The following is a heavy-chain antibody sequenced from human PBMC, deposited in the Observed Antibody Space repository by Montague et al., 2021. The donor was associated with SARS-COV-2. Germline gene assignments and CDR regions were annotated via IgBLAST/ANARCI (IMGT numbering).Heavy chain of an antibody. CDR1: GGSFSGNY. CDR2: INHSGST. J-gene: IGHJ4*02. Sequence: SETLSLTCAVYGGSFSGNYLSWICHPPRTGLELIWEINHSGSTNYNPYLTSRVTITIDTSKNQFSLKLSPIPAADTDASYCARDSYYYDSGSYDSRDDRKRGLDYWGQGTLVTVSS. CDR3: ARDSYYYDSGSYDSRDDRKRGLDY. V-gene: IGHV4-34*01. D-gene: IGHD3-22*01.